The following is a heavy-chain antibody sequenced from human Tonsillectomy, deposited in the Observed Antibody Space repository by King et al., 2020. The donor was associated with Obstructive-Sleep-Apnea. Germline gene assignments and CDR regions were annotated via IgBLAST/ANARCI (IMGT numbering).Heavy chain of an antibody. CDR2: INAGNGDT. Sequence: QLVQSGAEVKKPGASVKVSCKASGYTFTSYAIHWVRQAPGQRLEWMGWINAGNGDTKFSQRFQGRVTITRDTSAGTAYMDLSSLRSEDTAVYYCARKYTSGWYLDYWGQGTLVTVSS. D-gene: IGHD6-19*01. CDR3: ARKYTSGWYLDY. V-gene: IGHV1-3*01. J-gene: IGHJ4*02. CDR1: GYTFTSYA.